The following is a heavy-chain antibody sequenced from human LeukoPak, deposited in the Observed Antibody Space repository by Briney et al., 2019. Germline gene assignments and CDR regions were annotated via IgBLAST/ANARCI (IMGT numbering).Heavy chain of an antibody. Sequence: PGGSLRLSCAASGFTFSRYWMSWVRQAPGKGLEWVANIKEDGSEKYYVDSVKGRFTISRDNAKNSRYLQMNSLRAEDTAVYYCXRXFGVDIYWGXGTLVTVSS. CDR3: XRXFGVDIY. J-gene: IGHJ4*02. D-gene: IGHD3-3*01. CDR1: GFTFSRYW. V-gene: IGHV3-7*01. CDR2: IKEDGSEK.